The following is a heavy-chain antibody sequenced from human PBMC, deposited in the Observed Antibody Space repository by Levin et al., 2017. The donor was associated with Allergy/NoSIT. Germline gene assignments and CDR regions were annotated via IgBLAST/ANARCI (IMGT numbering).Heavy chain of an antibody. J-gene: IGHJ3*02. CDR3: AKEQGIAVAGTLRPETANAFDS. Sequence: PGASVKVSCAASGFTFSSYGMHWVRQAPGKGLEWVAVISYDGSNKYYADSVKGRFTISRDNSKNTLYLQMNSLRAEDTAVYYCAKEQGIAVAGTLRPETANAFDSWGQGTMVTVSS. CDR2: ISYDGSNK. D-gene: IGHD6-19*01. V-gene: IGHV3-30*18. CDR1: GFTFSSYG.